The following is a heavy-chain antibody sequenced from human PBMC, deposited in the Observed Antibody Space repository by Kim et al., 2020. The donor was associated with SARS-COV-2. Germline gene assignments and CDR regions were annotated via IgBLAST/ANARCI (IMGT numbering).Heavy chain of an antibody. CDR3: ARDLSSFWSGYYGYMDV. D-gene: IGHD3-3*01. CDR1: GFTFSSYW. Sequence: GGSLRLSCAASGFTFSSYWMHWVRQAPGKGLVWVSRINSDGSSTSYADSVKGRFTISRDNAKNTLYLQMNSLRAEDTAVYYCARDLSSFWSGYYGYMDVWGKGTTVTVSS. J-gene: IGHJ6*03. CDR2: INSDGSST. V-gene: IGHV3-74*01.